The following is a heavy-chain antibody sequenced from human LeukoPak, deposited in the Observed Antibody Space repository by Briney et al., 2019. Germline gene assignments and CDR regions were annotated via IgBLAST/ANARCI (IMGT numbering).Heavy chain of an antibody. Sequence: SVKVSCKASGGTFSSYAISWVRQAPGQGLEWMGGIIPIFGTANYAQKFQGRVTITADKSTSTAYMELSSLRSEDTAVYYCARGGDDYGDYANWFDPWGQGTLVTVSS. CDR1: GGTFSSYA. J-gene: IGHJ5*02. D-gene: IGHD4-17*01. CDR2: IIPIFGTA. V-gene: IGHV1-69*06. CDR3: ARGGDDYGDYANWFDP.